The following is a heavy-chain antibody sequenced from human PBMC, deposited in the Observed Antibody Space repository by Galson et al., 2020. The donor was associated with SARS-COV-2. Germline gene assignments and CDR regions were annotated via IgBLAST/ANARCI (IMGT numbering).Heavy chain of an antibody. J-gene: IGHJ5*02. CDR1: GFIFSDYV. V-gene: IGHV3-64D*06. CDR3: LSYSSTRQNH. Sequence: GESLKISCSASGFIFSDYVMHWVRQAPGKGLEYVSAISSNGGTSFYADSVNGRFTMSRDNSKNMFYLQMTALRLEDTAFYYCLSYSSTRQNHWGQGTLVTVSS. D-gene: IGHD2-2*01. CDR2: ISSNGGTS.